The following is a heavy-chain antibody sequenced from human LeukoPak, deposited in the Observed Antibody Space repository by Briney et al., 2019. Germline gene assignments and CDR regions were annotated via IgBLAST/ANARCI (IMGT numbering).Heavy chain of an antibody. V-gene: IGHV3-23*01. CDR1: GFTFSSYA. D-gene: IGHD3-22*01. Sequence: GGSLRLSCAASGFTFSSYAMSWVRQAPGKGLEWVSAISGSGGSTYYADSVKGRFTISRDNSKNTLYLQMNSLRAEDTAVYYCAKHRVPYYCDSSGYSDAFDIWGQGTMVTVSS. J-gene: IGHJ3*02. CDR2: ISGSGGST. CDR3: AKHRVPYYCDSSGYSDAFDI.